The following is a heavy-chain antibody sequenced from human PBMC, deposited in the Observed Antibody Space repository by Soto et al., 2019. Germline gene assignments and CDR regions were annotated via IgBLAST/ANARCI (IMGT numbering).Heavy chain of an antibody. J-gene: IGHJ4*02. Sequence: QVQLQQWGAGLLKPSETLSLTCAVYGGSFSGYYWSWIRQPPGKGLEWIGEINHSGSTNYNPSLKSRVSISVDTSKNQFSLKVSSVTAADTAVYYCARGGSSSGWYYYFDYWGQGTLVTVSS. CDR1: GGSFSGYY. CDR2: INHSGST. D-gene: IGHD6-19*01. CDR3: ARGGSSSGWYYYFDY. V-gene: IGHV4-34*01.